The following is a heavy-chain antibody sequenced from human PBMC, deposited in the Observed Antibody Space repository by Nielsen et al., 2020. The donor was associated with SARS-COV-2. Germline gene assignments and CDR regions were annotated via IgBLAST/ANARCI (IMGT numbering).Heavy chain of an antibody. V-gene: IGHV3-23*01. CDR3: ATDTHYYYYYNGMDV. D-gene: IGHD3-10*01. Sequence: GESLKISCAASGFTFSSYAMSWVRQAPGKGLEWVSAISGSGGSTYYADSVKGRFTISRDNAKNSLYLQMNSLRAEDTAVYYCATDTHYYYYYNGMDVWGQGTTVTVSS. CDR2: ISGSGGST. CDR1: GFTFSSYA. J-gene: IGHJ6*02.